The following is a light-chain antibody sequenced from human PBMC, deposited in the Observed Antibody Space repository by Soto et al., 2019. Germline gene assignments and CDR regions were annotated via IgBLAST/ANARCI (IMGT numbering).Light chain of an antibody. CDR2: GAS. Sequence: EIVLTQSPGTLSLSPGERATLSCRASQSVSATYLAWYQQRPGQAPWLLIYGASSRATGIPDRFSGSGSATDFTLAITRLEPEDFAVYYCQHYGSSTRTFGQGTRVDI. CDR3: QHYGSSTRT. V-gene: IGKV3-20*01. J-gene: IGKJ1*01. CDR1: QSVSATY.